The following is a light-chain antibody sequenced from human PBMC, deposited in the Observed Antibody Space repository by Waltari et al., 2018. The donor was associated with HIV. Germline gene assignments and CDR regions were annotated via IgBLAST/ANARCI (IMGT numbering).Light chain of an antibody. CDR2: EVS. V-gene: IGLV2-14*01. CDR3: SSYTSSSTVV. Sequence: QSALTQPASVSGSPGPSIPISCTGTSSDVGGYNYVSWYQQHPGKAPKLMIYEVSNRPSGVSNRFSGSKSGNTASLTISGLQAEDEADYYCSSYTSSSTVVFGGGTKLTVL. CDR1: SSDVGGYNY. J-gene: IGLJ2*01.